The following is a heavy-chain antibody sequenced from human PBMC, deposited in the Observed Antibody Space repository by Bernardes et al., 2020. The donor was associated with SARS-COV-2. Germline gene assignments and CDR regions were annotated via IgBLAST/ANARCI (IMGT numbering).Heavy chain of an antibody. CDR1: RFTFSNAW. V-gene: IGHV3-15*01. Sequence: GGSLRLSCAASRFTFSNAWMSWVRQAPGKGLEWVGRIKSKANGGTVDYAAPVKGRFTISRDDSKNTLYMQMNSLKTEDTAVYYCTTTPSLPFDMWGQGTIVSVS. CDR3: TTTPSLPFDM. CDR2: IKSKANGGTV. J-gene: IGHJ3*02.